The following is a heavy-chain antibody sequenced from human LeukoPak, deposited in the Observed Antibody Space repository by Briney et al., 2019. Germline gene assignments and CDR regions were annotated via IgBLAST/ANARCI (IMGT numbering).Heavy chain of an antibody. CDR1: GGSFSGYY. J-gene: IGHJ4*02. V-gene: IGHV4-34*01. D-gene: IGHD2-2*01. CDR3: ARGPSLVTHQVFDY. Sequence: SETLSLTCAVYGGSFSGYYWSWIRQPPGKGLEWIGEINHSGSTNYNPSLKSRVTISVDTSKNQFSLKLSSVTAADTAVYYCARGPSLVTHQVFDYWGQGTLVTVSS. CDR2: INHSGST.